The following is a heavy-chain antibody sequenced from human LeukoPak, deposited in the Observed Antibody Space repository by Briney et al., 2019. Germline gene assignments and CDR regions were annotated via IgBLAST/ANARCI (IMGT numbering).Heavy chain of an antibody. CDR3: AVYYFDSSGYCVFDY. Sequence: SETLSLTCTVSGGSISSYYWSWIRQPPGKGLEWIGYIYYSGSTNYNPSLKSRVTILVDTSKNQFSLKLSSVSAADTAVYYCAVYYFDSSGYCVFDYWGQGTLVTVSS. V-gene: IGHV4-59*01. CDR1: GGSISSYY. CDR2: IYYSGST. D-gene: IGHD3-22*01. J-gene: IGHJ4*02.